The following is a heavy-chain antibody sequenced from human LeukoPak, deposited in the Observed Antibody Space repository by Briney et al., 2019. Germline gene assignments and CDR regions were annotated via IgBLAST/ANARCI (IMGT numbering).Heavy chain of an antibody. V-gene: IGHV3-9*01. CDR3: ARAYSGSYPDY. Sequence: GGSLRLSCAASGFTFDDYAMHWVRQAPGKGLEWVSGISWNSGSIGYADSVKGRFTISRDNAKNSLYLQMNSLRAEDTAVYYCARAYSGSYPDYWGQGTLVTVSS. J-gene: IGHJ4*02. CDR1: GFTFDDYA. D-gene: IGHD1-26*01. CDR2: ISWNSGSI.